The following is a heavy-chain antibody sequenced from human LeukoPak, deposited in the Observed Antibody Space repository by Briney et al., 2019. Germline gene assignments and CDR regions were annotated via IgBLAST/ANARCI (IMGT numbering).Heavy chain of an antibody. Sequence: SETLSLTCAVYGGCFSGYYWSWIRQPPGKGLEWIGEINHSGRTNYNPSLNSRVTISVDTSKNQFSLKLSSVTAADTAVYYCARTSSASSYNWFDPWGQGTLVTVSS. CDR1: GGCFSGYY. CDR2: INHSGRT. J-gene: IGHJ5*02. D-gene: IGHD6-6*01. CDR3: ARTSSASSYNWFDP. V-gene: IGHV4-34*01.